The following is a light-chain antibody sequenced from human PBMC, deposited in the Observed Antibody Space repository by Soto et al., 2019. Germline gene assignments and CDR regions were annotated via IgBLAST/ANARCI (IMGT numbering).Light chain of an antibody. CDR3: QQTYRTLFT. Sequence: DIQMTQSPSSLSASVEDRVTITCRASQSINSYLNWYQQKPGKAPKLLIYAASSLQSGVPSRFSGSGSGTDFTLTISSLQPEDFATYYCQQTYRTLFTFGPGTKVDI. CDR2: AAS. J-gene: IGKJ3*01. CDR1: QSINSY. V-gene: IGKV1-39*01.